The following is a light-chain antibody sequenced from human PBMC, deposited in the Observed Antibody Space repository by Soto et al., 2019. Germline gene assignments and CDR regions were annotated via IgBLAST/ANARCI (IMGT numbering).Light chain of an antibody. CDR2: SNN. J-gene: IGLJ2*01. CDR3: AAWDDSLNGPV. Sequence: QSVLTQPPSASGTPGQRVTFYCSGSSSNIGRNPVNWYQQLPGTAPKLLIYSNNQRPSGVPDRFSGSKSGTSASLAISGLQSEDEADYYCAAWDDSLNGPVFGGGTKLTVL. V-gene: IGLV1-44*01. CDR1: SSNIGRNP.